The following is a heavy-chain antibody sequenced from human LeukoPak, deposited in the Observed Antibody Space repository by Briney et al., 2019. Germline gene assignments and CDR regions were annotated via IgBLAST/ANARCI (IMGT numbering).Heavy chain of an antibody. V-gene: IGHV3-23*01. J-gene: IGHJ4*02. Sequence: GGSLRLSCAASGFTFSSYAMSWVRQAPGKGLEWVSAISGSGGSTYYADSVKGRFTISRDNSKNTLYLQMNSLRAEDTAVYYCAKAPTGSYSSSLVDYWGQGTLVTVSS. CDR2: ISGSGGST. CDR1: GFTFSSYA. CDR3: AKAPTGSYSSSLVDY. D-gene: IGHD6-13*01.